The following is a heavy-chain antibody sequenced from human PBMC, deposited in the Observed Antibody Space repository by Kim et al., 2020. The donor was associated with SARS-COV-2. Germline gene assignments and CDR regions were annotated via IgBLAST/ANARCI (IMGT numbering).Heavy chain of an antibody. J-gene: IGHJ3*02. CDR3: ARSSSSWYGAFDI. CDR1: GYTFTSYD. V-gene: IGHV1-8*01. D-gene: IGHD6-13*01. CDR2: MNPNSGNT. Sequence: ASVKVSCKASGYTFTSYDINWVRQATGQGLEWMGWMNPNSGNTGYAQKFQGRVTMTRNTSISTAYMELSSLRSEDTAVYYCARSSSSWYGAFDIWGQGTMVTVSS.